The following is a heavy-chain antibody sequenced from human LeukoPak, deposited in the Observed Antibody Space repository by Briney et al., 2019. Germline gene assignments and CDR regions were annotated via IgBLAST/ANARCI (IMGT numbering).Heavy chain of an antibody. V-gene: IGHV3-74*01. CDR3: SLGQAHGMDV. D-gene: IGHD3-16*01. J-gene: IGHJ6*02. Sequence: GGSLRLSCAASGFTFSSYWMHWVRQAPGKGLMWVSRINSDGTSTSYADSVKGRFTISRDNAKNTLYLQMNSLRAEDTAVYYCSLGQAHGMDVWGQGATVTVSS. CDR1: GFTFSSYW. CDR2: INSDGTST.